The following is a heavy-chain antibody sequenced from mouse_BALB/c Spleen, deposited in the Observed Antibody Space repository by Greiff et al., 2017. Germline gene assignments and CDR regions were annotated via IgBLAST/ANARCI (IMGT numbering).Heavy chain of an antibody. CDR3: AREGYSYRYFDV. J-gene: IGHJ1*01. CDR1: GYTFTSYW. D-gene: IGHD2-14*01. V-gene: IGHV1-7*01. CDR2: INPSTGYT. Sequence: VKLQQSGAELAKPGASVKMSCKASGYTFTSYWMHWVKQRPGQGLEWIGYINPSTGYTEYNQKFKDKATLTADKSSSTAYMQLSSLTSEDSAVYYCAREGYSYRYFDVWGAGTTVTVSS.